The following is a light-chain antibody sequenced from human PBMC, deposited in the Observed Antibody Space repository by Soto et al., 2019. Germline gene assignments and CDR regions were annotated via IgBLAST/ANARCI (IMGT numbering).Light chain of an antibody. CDR2: DVS. CDR1: QSVSGW. V-gene: IGKV1-5*01. J-gene: IGKJ1*01. Sequence: DIQMTQFPSTLSASIGDTITITCRASQSVSGWLAWYQQKPGQAPKLLIYDVSSLRRGVPLRFSGSGSGTEFTLTIVSLQADDFATYYCQQYESYSATFGQGTKVEVE. CDR3: QQYESYSAT.